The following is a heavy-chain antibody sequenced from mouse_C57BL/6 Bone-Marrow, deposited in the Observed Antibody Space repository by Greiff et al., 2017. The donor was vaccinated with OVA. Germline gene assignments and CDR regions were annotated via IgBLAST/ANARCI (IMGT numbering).Heavy chain of an antibody. V-gene: IGHV12-3*01. Sequence: QLQESGPGLVKPSQSLFLTCSITGFPITSGYYWIWIRQSPGKPLEWMGYITHSGETFYNPSLQSPISITRETSKNQFFLQLNSLTTEDTAMYYCAGDRSSYYLDYWGQGTTLTVSS. J-gene: IGHJ2*01. CDR1: GFPITSGYY. CDR3: AGDRSSYYLDY. D-gene: IGHD2-10*01. CDR2: ITHSGET.